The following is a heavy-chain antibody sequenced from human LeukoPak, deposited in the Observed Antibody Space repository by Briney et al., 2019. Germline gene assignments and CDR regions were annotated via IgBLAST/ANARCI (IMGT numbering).Heavy chain of an antibody. D-gene: IGHD1/OR15-1a*01. V-gene: IGHV1-2*02. CDR2: INPNSGGT. Sequence: ASVKVSCKASGYTFTGYYMHWVRQAPGQGLEWMGWINPNSGGTNYAQKFQGRVTMTRDTSISTAYMELSRLGSDDTAVYYCARDLYNWNNLDYWGQGTLVTVSS. J-gene: IGHJ4*02. CDR3: ARDLYNWNNLDY. CDR1: GYTFTGYY.